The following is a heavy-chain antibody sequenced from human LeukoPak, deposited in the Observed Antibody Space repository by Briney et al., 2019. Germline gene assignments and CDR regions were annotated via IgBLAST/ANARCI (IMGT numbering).Heavy chain of an antibody. CDR2: INWNGGST. V-gene: IGHV3-20*04. CDR3: AKHWSYCSTTSCFFNYYYYYMDV. Sequence: GGSLRLSCAASGFTFDDYGMSWVRQAPGTGLEWVSGINWNGGSTGYADSVKGRFTISRDNAKNSLYLQMNSLRAEDTAVYYCAKHWSYCSTTSCFFNYYYYYMDVWGKGTTVTVSS. CDR1: GFTFDDYG. D-gene: IGHD2-2*01. J-gene: IGHJ6*03.